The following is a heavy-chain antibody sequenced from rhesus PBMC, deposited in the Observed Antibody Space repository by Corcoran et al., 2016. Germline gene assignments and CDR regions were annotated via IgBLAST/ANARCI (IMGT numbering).Heavy chain of an antibody. V-gene: IGHV3-54*02. Sequence: EVQLVESGGGLVQPGGSLRLSCAASGFTFSSYGMPWVRQATGKVLGGVAVISEDGSKKYYADSVKDRLTISRDNSKNMLSLKMNNLKLEDTAVYYCAREGGAIHLFDYWGQGVLVTVSS. CDR2: ISEDGSKK. D-gene: IGHD4-23*01. CDR3: AREGGAIHLFDY. J-gene: IGHJ4*01. CDR1: GFTFSSYG.